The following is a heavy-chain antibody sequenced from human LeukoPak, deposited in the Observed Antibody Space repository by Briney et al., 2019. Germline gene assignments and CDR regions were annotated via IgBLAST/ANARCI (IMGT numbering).Heavy chain of an antibody. CDR2: TIPIFGTA. Sequence: ASVKVSCTASGGTFSSYAISWVRQAPGQGLEWMGGTIPIFGTANYAQKFQGRVTITADESTSTAYMELSRLRSDDTAVYYCARSGGKDFDYWGQGTLVTVSS. CDR3: ARSGGKDFDY. CDR1: GGTFSSYA. D-gene: IGHD2-15*01. J-gene: IGHJ4*02. V-gene: IGHV1-69*13.